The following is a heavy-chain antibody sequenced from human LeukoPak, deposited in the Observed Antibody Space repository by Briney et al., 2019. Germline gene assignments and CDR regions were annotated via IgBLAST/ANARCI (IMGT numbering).Heavy chain of an antibody. CDR3: ARGVRGTGRPGRAFDI. CDR1: GDSISSYY. CDR2: IYYSGST. D-gene: IGHD3/OR15-3a*01. V-gene: IGHV4-59*12. J-gene: IGHJ3*02. Sequence: SETLSLTCTVSGDSISSYYWNWIRQPPGKGLEWIGYIYYSGSTNYNPSLKSRVTISVDTSKNQFSLKLSSVTAADTAVYYCARGVRGTGRPGRAFDIWGQGTMVTVSS.